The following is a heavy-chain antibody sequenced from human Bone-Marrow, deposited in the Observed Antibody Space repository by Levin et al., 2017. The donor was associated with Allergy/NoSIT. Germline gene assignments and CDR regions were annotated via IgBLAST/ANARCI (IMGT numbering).Heavy chain of an antibody. Sequence: GESLKISCTASGFTFTNYAMSWVRQAPGKRLEWVSTFSGGVDTTYHAVSVRGRFAIFRGNSKNTLYLQMNSLGPEDTALYYCAKASLRQCSGARCYYFDYWGQGTQVTVSS. D-gene: IGHD2-15*01. CDR3: AKASLRQCSGARCYYFDY. CDR2: FSGGVDTT. CDR1: GFTFTNYA. J-gene: IGHJ4*02. V-gene: IGHV3-23*01.